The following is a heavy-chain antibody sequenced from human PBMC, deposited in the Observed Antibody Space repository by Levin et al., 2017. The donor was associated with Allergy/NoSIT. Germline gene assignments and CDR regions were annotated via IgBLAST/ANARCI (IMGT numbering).Heavy chain of an antibody. V-gene: IGHV3-33*01. CDR3: ARDRGEWELLFDY. CDR1: GFTFSSYG. CDR2: IWYDGSNK. Sequence: GESLKISCAASGFTFSSYGMHWVRQAPGKGLEWVAVIWYDGSNKYYADSVKGRFTISRDNSKNTLYLQMNSLRAEDTAVYYCARDRGEWELLFDYWGQGTLVTVSS. J-gene: IGHJ4*02. D-gene: IGHD1-26*01.